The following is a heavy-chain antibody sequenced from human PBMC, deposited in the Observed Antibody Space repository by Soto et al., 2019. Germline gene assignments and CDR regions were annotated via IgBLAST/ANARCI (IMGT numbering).Heavy chain of an antibody. V-gene: IGHV4-30-2*01. CDR2: IYHSGST. CDR1: GGSISSGGYS. D-gene: IGHD6-13*01. J-gene: IGHJ5*02. CDR3: ARVEGETYSGSWYFDP. Sequence: SETLSLTCAVSGGSISSGGYSWSWIRQPPGKGLEWIGYIYHSGSTYYNPSLKSRVTISVDRSKNSLYLQMNSLRAEETAVYYCARVEGETYSGSWYFDPWGQGTLVTVSS.